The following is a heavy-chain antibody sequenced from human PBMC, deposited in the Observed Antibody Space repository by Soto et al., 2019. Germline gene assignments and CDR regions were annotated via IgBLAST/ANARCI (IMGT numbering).Heavy chain of an antibody. CDR3: ARDLSVAGTFVLAPYYGMDV. D-gene: IGHD1-1*01. CDR2: ISSSSSYI. J-gene: IGHJ6*02. Sequence: GGSLRLSCAASGFTFSSYTLNWVRQAPGKGLEWVSSISSSSSYIYYADSVKGRFTISRDNARNSLYLQMNSLRAEDTAVYYCARDLSVAGTFVLAPYYGMDVWGQRTPVTVSS. CDR1: GFTFSSYT. V-gene: IGHV3-21*01.